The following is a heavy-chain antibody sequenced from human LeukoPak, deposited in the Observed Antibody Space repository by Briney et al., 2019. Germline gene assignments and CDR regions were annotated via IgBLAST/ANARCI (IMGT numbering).Heavy chain of an antibody. CDR3: ARVASIAARPVWFDP. D-gene: IGHD6-6*01. J-gene: IGHJ5*02. V-gene: IGHV4-39*07. CDR1: GGSISSSSYY. CDR2: IYYSGST. Sequence: SETLSLTCTVSGGSISSSSYYWGWIRQPPGKGLEWIGSIYYSGSTYYNPSLKSRVTISVDTSKNQFSLKLSSVTAADTAVYYCARVASIAARPVWFDPWGQGTLVTVSS.